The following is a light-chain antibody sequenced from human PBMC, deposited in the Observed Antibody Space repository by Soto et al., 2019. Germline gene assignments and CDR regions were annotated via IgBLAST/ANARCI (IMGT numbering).Light chain of an antibody. CDR2: GAS. Sequence: EIVLTQSPGTLSLSPGERATHSCRASQSVSNNYLAWYQQKPGQAPRLLIYGASTRATGIPARFSGSGSGTEFTLTISSLQSEDFAVYYCQQYNNWPRTFGQGTNVDTK. V-gene: IGKV3-15*01. J-gene: IGKJ1*01. CDR3: QQYNNWPRT. CDR1: QSVSNN.